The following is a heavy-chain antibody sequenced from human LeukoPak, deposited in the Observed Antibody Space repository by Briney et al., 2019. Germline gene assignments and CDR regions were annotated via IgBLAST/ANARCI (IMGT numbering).Heavy chain of an antibody. CDR1: GLTFSDSS. V-gene: IGHV3-48*01. CDR3: ARNLNTADDY. Sequence: GGSLRLSCTASGLTFSDSSMNWVRQAPGKGLEWLSYISSSSTTIYYADSVKGRFTISGDDAKNSLYLQMNSLRAEDTAVYYCARNLNTADDYWGQGILVTVSS. D-gene: IGHD5-18*01. J-gene: IGHJ4*02. CDR2: ISSSSTTI.